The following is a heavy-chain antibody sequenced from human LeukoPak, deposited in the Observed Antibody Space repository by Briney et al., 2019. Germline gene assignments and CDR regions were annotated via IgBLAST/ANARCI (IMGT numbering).Heavy chain of an antibody. Sequence: SETLSLTCTGSGGSIGSYYWSWIRQPPGKGLEWIGYIYYSGSTNYNPSLKSRVTISVDTSKNQFSLKLSSVTAADTAVYYCARAPITDTGYSYGLWNFVFDPWGQGTLVTVSS. D-gene: IGHD5-18*01. V-gene: IGHV4-59*01. J-gene: IGHJ5*02. CDR2: IYYSGST. CDR1: GGSIGSYY. CDR3: ARAPITDTGYSYGLWNFVFDP.